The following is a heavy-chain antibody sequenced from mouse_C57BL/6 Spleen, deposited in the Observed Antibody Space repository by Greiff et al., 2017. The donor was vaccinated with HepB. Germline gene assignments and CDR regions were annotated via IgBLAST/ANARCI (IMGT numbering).Heavy chain of an antibody. V-gene: IGHV1-42*01. CDR3: AREGNTRLRPGFAY. Sequence: VQLKESGPELVKPGASVKISCKASGYSFTGYYMNWVKQSPEKSLEWIGEINPSTGGTTYNQKFKAKATLTVDKSSSTAYMQLKSLTSEDSAVYYCAREGNTRLRPGFAYWGQGTLVTVSA. CDR1: GYSFTGYY. CDR2: INPSTGGT. J-gene: IGHJ3*01. D-gene: IGHD6-2*01.